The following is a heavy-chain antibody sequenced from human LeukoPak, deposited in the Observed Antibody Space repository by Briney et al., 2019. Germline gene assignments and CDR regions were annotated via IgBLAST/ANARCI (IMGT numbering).Heavy chain of an antibody. CDR3: ARARPYPGRFPTYNCFDP. J-gene: IGHJ5*02. D-gene: IGHD3-10*01. CDR1: GGSISSGDHY. V-gene: IGHV4-30-4*01. Sequence: PSETLSLTCTVSGGSISSGDHYWSWIRQPPGKVLEWIGSMYYSGSTYCNPSLKSRVTLPVDTSQNQFSLKLNSVTAADTAVYYCARARPYPGRFPTYNCFDPWGQGTLVTVSS. CDR2: MYYSGST.